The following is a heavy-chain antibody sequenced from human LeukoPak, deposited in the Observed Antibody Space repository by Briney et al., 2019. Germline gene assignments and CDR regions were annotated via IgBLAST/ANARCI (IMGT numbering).Heavy chain of an antibody. Sequence: GRSLRLSCAASGFTFSSYAMHWVRQAPGKGLEWVAVISYDGSNKYYADSVKARFTISRVNSKNTLYLQMNSLSADDTAVYYCARDKLRGSAGNYYYMDVWGKGTTVTVSS. D-gene: IGHD1-26*01. CDR1: GFTFSSYA. V-gene: IGHV3-30*04. CDR3: ARDKLRGSAGNYYYMDV. J-gene: IGHJ6*03. CDR2: ISYDGSNK.